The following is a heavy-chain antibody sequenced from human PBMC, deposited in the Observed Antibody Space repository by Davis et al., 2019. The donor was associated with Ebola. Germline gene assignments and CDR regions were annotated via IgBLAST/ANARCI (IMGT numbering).Heavy chain of an antibody. Sequence: GGSLRLSCAASGFTFSSYSMNWVRQAPGKGLEWVSYISSSSSTIYYADSVKGRFTISRDNAKNTLYLQMNSLRAEDTAVYYCARANPLSGYSFDYWGQGTLVTVSS. D-gene: IGHD2/OR15-2a*01. V-gene: IGHV3-48*04. CDR2: ISSSSSTI. CDR1: GFTFSSYS. CDR3: ARANPLSGYSFDY. J-gene: IGHJ4*02.